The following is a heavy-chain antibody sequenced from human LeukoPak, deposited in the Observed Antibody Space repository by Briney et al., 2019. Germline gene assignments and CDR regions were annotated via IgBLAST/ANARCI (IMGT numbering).Heavy chain of an antibody. CDR3: AKGLHITMIVVVTSGYFDY. D-gene: IGHD3-22*01. CDR1: GFTFSSYA. V-gene: IGHV3-23*01. Sequence: GGSLRLSCAASGFTFSSYAMSWVRQAPGKGLEWVSPISGSGGSTYYADSVKGRFTISRDNSKNTLYLQMNSLRAEDTAVYYCAKGLHITMIVVVTSGYFDYWGQGTLVTVSS. CDR2: ISGSGGST. J-gene: IGHJ4*02.